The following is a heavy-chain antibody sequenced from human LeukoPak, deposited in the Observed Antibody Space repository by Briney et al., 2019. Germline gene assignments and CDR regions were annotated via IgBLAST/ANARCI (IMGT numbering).Heavy chain of an antibody. V-gene: IGHV4-34*01. CDR1: GGSFSAYY. Sequence: SETLSLTCAVYGGSFSAYYWSWIRQPPGKGLEWIGEINHSGSTNYNPSLKSRVTISVDTSKNQFSLKLSSVTAADTAVYYCARVSSSSPIDAFDIWGQGTMVTVSS. CDR2: INHSGST. J-gene: IGHJ3*02. D-gene: IGHD6-6*01. CDR3: ARVSSSSPIDAFDI.